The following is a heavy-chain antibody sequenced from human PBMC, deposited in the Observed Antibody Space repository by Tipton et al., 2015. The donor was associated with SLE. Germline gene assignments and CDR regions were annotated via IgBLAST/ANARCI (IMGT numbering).Heavy chain of an antibody. J-gene: IGHJ6*03. CDR2: INHSGST. Sequence: LRLSCAVYGGSFSGYYWSWIRQPPGKGLEWIGEINHSGSTNYNPSLKSRVTISVDTSKNQFSLKLSSVTAADTAVYYCARVVPAAIPSRGQIGWNYAYYYYMDVWGKGTTVTVSS. V-gene: IGHV4-34*01. D-gene: IGHD2-2*02. CDR1: GGSFSGYY. CDR3: ARVVPAAIPSRGQIGWNYAYYYYMDV.